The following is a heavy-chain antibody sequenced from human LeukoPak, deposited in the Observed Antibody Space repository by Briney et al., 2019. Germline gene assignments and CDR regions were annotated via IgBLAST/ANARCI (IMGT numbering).Heavy chain of an antibody. J-gene: IGHJ4*02. Sequence: GGSLRLSCAASGFTFSSYAMHWVRQAPGKGLEWVAVISYDGSNKYYADSVKGRFTISRDNSKNTLYLQMNSLRAEDTAVYYCARDRYYYGSGSLSASFDYWGQGTLVTVSS. D-gene: IGHD3-10*01. V-gene: IGHV3-30*04. CDR1: GFTFSSYA. CDR2: ISYDGSNK. CDR3: ARDRYYYGSGSLSASFDY.